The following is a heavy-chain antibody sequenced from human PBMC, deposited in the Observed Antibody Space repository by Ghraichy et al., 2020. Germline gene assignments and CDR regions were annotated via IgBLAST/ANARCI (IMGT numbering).Heavy chain of an antibody. CDR3: ARVVEYCSSTSCQPYNWFDP. D-gene: IGHD2-2*01. V-gene: IGHV4-31*03. J-gene: IGHJ5*02. CDR2: IYYSGST. Sequence: SETLSLTCTVSGGSISSGGYYWSWIRQHPGKGLEWIGYIYYSGSTYYNPSLKSRVTISVDTSKNQFSLKLSSVTAADTAVYYCARVVEYCSSTSCQPYNWFDPWGQGTLVTVSS. CDR1: GGSISSGGYY.